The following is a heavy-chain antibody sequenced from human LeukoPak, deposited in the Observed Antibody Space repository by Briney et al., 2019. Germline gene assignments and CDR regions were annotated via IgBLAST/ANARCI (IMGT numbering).Heavy chain of an antibody. V-gene: IGHV3-23*01. CDR2: INGRGDNT. Sequence: PGGSLRLSCAASGVIISSYAMSWVRQAPGKGLEWVSAINGRGDNTYYADFVKDRFTISRDNSKSTVYLQMNSLRTEDTAVYYCAKTTTGYSSGRFPGWPVDYWGQGTLVTVSS. D-gene: IGHD6-19*01. CDR1: GVIISSYA. J-gene: IGHJ4*02. CDR3: AKTTTGYSSGRFPGWPVDY.